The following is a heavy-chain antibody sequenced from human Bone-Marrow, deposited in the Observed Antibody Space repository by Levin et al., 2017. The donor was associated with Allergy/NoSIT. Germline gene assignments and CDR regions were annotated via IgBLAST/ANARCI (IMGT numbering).Heavy chain of an antibody. Sequence: PGGSLRLSCAASGFAFNTYRMNWVRQAPGKGLEWVSSISSSSYTIYYADSVRGRFTISRDNTKNSLFLQMNSLRAEDTAVYYCATFLDTAGHHEAFDFWSQGTLVTVSS. CDR1: GFAFNTYR. CDR2: ISSSSYTI. CDR3: ATFLDTAGHHEAFDF. J-gene: IGHJ4*02. D-gene: IGHD6-13*01. V-gene: IGHV3-21*01.